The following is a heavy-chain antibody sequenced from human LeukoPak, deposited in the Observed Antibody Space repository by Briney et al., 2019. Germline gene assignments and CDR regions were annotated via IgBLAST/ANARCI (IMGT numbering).Heavy chain of an antibody. CDR2: ISYDGSNK. D-gene: IGHD5-12*01. V-gene: IGHV3-30*03. Sequence: GGSLRLSCAASGFTFSSNAMHWVRQAPGKGLEWVAVISYDGSNKYYADSVKGRFTISRDSSKNTLYLQMNSLRAEDTAVYYCAREMATPKPFDYGGQGALVTVSS. CDR1: GFTFSSNA. CDR3: AREMATPKPFDY. J-gene: IGHJ4*02.